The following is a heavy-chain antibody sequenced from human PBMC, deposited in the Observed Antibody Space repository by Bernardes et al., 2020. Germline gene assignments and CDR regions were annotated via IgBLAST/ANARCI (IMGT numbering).Heavy chain of an antibody. CDR1: GGTFSSYA. Sequence: SVKVSCKASGGTFSSYAISWVRQAPGHGLAWMGGLIPIFGTANYAQTFQGRVTITADKSTSTAYMELSSLRSEDTAVYYCARGRDSSGWYSEYFKHWGQGTLVTVAS. D-gene: IGHD6-19*01. V-gene: IGHV1-69*06. CDR3: ARGRDSSGWYSEYFKH. J-gene: IGHJ1*01. CDR2: LIPIFGTA.